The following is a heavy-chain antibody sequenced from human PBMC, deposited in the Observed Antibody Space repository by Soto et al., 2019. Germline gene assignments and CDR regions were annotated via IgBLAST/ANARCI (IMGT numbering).Heavy chain of an antibody. J-gene: IGHJ4*03. V-gene: IGHV3-23*01. CDR1: GFIFGTNA. CDR3: AKRLYYGSGNSALAK. Sequence: EVRLLESGGGLVQPGGSLRLSCAGSGFIFGTNAMSWVRQAPGKGLEWVSTISGNGDSSDYTDSLKGRFTVSRHNSKNTPYLQMTSLRAEDTAVYYCAKRLYYGSGNSALAKWGRGTLVTVPS. D-gene: IGHD3-10*01. CDR2: ISGNGDSS.